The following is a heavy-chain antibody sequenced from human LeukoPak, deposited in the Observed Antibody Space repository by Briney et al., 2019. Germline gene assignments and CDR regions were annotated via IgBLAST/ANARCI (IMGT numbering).Heavy chain of an antibody. CDR2: ISYDGSNK. J-gene: IGHJ6*02. D-gene: IGHD2-15*01. CDR3: ARVSVVVVAAEPYYYYGMDV. Sequence: GGSLRLSCAASGFTFSSYGMHWVRQAPGKGLEWVAVISYDGSNKYYADSVKGRFTISRDNSKNTLYLQMNSLRAEDTAVYYCARVSVVVVAAEPYYYYGMDVWGQGTTVTVSS. V-gene: IGHV3-30*03. CDR1: GFTFSSYG.